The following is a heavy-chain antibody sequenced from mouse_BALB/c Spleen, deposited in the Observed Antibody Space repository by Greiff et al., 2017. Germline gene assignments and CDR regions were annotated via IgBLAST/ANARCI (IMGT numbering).Heavy chain of an antibody. CDR1: GYTFTDYN. CDR2: INPNNGGT. D-gene: IGHD2-14*01. V-gene: IGHV1-18*01. CDR3: ARSSRYDVPFDY. Sequence: EVQRVESGPELVKPGASVKIPCKASGYTFTDYNMDWVKQSHGKSLEWIGDINPNNGGTIYNQKFKGKATLTVDKSSSTAYMELRSLTSEDTAVYYCARSSRYDVPFDYWGQGTTLTVSS. J-gene: IGHJ2*01.